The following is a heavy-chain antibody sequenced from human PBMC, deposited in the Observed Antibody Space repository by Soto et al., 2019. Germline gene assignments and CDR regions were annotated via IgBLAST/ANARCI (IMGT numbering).Heavy chain of an antibody. J-gene: IGHJ1*01. V-gene: IGHV3-74*01. D-gene: IGHD1-26*01. CDR3: RGPRADPSGTGAH. CDR1: GFTFSMYL. CDR2: ISDDGTTT. Sequence: GGSLRLSCVVSGFTFSMYLMHWVRQFPGQSPFWVSRISDDGTTTNYADSVRGRFTISRDNSKNTLYLQMNNLKPDDTAIYCTRGPRADPSGTGAHWGQGTPVTVSS.